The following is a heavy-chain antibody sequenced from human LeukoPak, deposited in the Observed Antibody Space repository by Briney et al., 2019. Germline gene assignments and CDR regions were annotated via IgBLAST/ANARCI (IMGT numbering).Heavy chain of an antibody. CDR1: GFTFSGYA. V-gene: IGHV3-30*04. D-gene: IGHD3-10*01. CDR3: AKDKSVSADYYFDY. Sequence: PGGSLRLSCAASGFTFSGYAMHWVRQAPGKGLEWLTVISTDGNDKHYADSVKGRFTVARDNSKNTLLLQMNNVGTEDTAVYYCAKDKSVSADYYFDYWGQGTLVTVSS. J-gene: IGHJ4*02. CDR2: ISTDGNDK.